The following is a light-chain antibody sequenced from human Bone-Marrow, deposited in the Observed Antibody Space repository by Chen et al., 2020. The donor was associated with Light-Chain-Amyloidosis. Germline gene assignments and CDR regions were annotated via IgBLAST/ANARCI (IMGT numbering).Light chain of an antibody. Sequence: SYELTQPPSVSVSPGQTARITCSGDDLPTKYAYWYQQKPGQAPVLVIHRDTERPSGISERFSDSRSGTTATLLISGVQAEDEADYHCQSADSSGTYEVICGGGTKLTVL. J-gene: IGLJ2*01. CDR2: RDT. V-gene: IGLV3-25*03. CDR3: QSADSSGTYEVI. CDR1: DLPTKY.